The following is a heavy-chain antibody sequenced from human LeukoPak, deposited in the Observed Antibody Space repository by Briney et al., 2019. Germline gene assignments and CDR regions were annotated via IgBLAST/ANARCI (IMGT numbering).Heavy chain of an antibody. V-gene: IGHV1-2*02. Sequence: ASVKVSCKASGYTFTDSYVHWVRQAPGQGLEWMGWINPKSGGTNYAQKFQGRITLTRDTSITTAYMELSRLRSDDTAVYYCARYITGYHVWGQGTMVTVS. CDR2: INPKSGGT. CDR1: GYTFTDSY. D-gene: IGHD3-9*01. CDR3: ARYITGYHV. J-gene: IGHJ3*01.